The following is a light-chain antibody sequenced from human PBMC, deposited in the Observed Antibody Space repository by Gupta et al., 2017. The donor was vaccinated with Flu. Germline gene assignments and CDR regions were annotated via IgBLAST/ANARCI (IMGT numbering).Light chain of an antibody. V-gene: IGKV3-11*01. J-gene: IGKJ2*01. CDR1: QSVSGY. CDR3: QHRGNWPPEAT. CDR2: EAS. Sequence: TLSFPPGERATLSCGASQSVSGYLAWYQQRPGQAPRLLIYEASSRATGIPARFRGSGSGTDFTRIISRLEPEGFAVYFCQHRGNWPPEATFGQGTRLEIK.